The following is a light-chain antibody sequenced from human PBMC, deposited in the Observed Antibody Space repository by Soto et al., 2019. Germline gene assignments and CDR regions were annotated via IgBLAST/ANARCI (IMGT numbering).Light chain of an antibody. CDR1: SSDVGGYNY. CDR2: EVS. V-gene: IGLV2-8*01. J-gene: IGLJ2*01. Sequence: QSALTRPPSASGSPGQSVTISCTGTSSDVGGYNYDSWYQQHPGKAPKLMIYEVSKRPSGVPDRFSGSKSGNTASLTVSGLQAEDDADYYCSSYAGSNNVVFGGGTKLTVL. CDR3: SSYAGSNNVV.